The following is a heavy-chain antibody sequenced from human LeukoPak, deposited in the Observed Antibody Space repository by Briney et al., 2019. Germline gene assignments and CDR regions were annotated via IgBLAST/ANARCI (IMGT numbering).Heavy chain of an antibody. CDR1: GYTFTSYG. J-gene: IGHJ6*04. CDR3: ARDKELHCSSTSCYYYYYGMDV. V-gene: IGHV1-18*04. Sequence: ASVKVSCKASGYTFTSYGISWVRQAPGQGLEWMGWISAYNGNTNYAQKLQGRVTMTTDASTGTAYMELRSLRSDDTAVYYCARDKELHCSSTSCYYYYYGMDVWGKGTTVTVSS. D-gene: IGHD2-2*01. CDR2: ISAYNGNT.